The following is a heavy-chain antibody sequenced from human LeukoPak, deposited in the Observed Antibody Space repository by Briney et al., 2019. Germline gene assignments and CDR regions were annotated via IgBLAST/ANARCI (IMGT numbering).Heavy chain of an antibody. CDR2: ISYDGSNK. Sequence: GGSLRLSCAASGFTFSSYGMRWVRQAPGKGLEWVAVISYDGSNKYYADSVKGRFTISRDNSKNTLYLQMNSLRAEDTAVYYCAKEYYYDSSGYYYDYWGQGTLVTVSS. CDR1: GFTFSSYG. J-gene: IGHJ4*02. CDR3: AKEYYYDSSGYYYDY. D-gene: IGHD3-22*01. V-gene: IGHV3-30*18.